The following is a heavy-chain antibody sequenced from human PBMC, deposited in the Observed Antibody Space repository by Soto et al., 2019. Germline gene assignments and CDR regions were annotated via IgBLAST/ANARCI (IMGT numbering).Heavy chain of an antibody. CDR1: GFTFSTYA. V-gene: IGHV3-53*01. Sequence: GGSLRLSCEASGFTFSTYAMTWVRQAPGKGLEWVSVLYSGGSTSYADSVKGRFTVSRDNSKNTLYLQMNSLRAEDTAVYYCARDSPPNDPDDYGDAFDIWGQGTMVTVSS. D-gene: IGHD4-17*01. CDR3: ARDSPPNDPDDYGDAFDI. CDR2: LYSGGST. J-gene: IGHJ3*02.